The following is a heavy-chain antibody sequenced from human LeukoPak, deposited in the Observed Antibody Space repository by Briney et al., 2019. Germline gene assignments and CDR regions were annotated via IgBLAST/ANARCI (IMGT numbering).Heavy chain of an antibody. CDR3: ARGQWELRHPWFDP. D-gene: IGHD1-26*01. J-gene: IGHJ5*02. V-gene: IGHV3-30*03. Sequence: GRSLRLSCAASGFTFSSYGMHWVRQAPGKGLEWVAVISYDGSNKYYAGSVKGRFTISRDNSKNTLYLQMNSLRAEDTAVYYCARGQWELRHPWFDPWGQGTLVTVSS. CDR1: GFTFSSYG. CDR2: ISYDGSNK.